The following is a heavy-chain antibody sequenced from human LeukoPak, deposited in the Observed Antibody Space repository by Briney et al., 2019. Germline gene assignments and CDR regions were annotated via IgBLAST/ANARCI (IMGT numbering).Heavy chain of an antibody. CDR3: TGNYYGSGSYADFDY. CDR2: IRSTANGYAT. Sequence: GGSLRLSCAASRFTFSGSALHWVRQASGKGLEWVGRIRSTANGYATAYAASVKGRFTISRDDSKNTAYLQMDSLKTENTAVYYCTGNYYGSGSYADFDYWGQGTLVTVSS. J-gene: IGHJ4*02. CDR1: RFTFSGSA. V-gene: IGHV3-73*01. D-gene: IGHD3-10*01.